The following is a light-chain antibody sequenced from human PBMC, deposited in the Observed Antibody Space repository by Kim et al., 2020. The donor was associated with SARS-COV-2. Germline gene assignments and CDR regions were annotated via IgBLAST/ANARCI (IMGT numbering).Light chain of an antibody. CDR2: KAS. J-gene: IGKJ4*01. Sequence: ASVGDRVTIPCRASQSISSWLAWYQQKPGKAPKLLIYKASSLESGVPSRFSGSGSGTEFTLTISSLQPDDFATYYCQQHNSYPLTFGGGTKVDIK. V-gene: IGKV1-5*03. CDR1: QSISSW. CDR3: QQHNSYPLT.